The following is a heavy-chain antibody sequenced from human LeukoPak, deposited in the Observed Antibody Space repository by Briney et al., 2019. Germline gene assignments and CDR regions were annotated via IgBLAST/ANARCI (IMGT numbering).Heavy chain of an antibody. CDR3: VRLTTTAPPAFDY. CDR2: MNPNSGNT. V-gene: IGHV1-8*03. J-gene: IGHJ4*02. Sequence: ASVKVSCKASGYTFTSYDINWVRQATGQGLEWMGWMNPNSGNTGYAQKFQGRVAITRNTSISTAYMELSSLRAEDTAVYYCVRLTTTAPPAFDYWGQGTLVTVSS. CDR1: GYTFTSYD. D-gene: IGHD4/OR15-4a*01.